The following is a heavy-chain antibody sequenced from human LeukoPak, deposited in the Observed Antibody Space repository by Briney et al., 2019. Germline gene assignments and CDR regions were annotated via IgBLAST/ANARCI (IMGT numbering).Heavy chain of an antibody. CDR3: ARVPTTVTTVYFDY. Sequence: QSGGSLRLSCAASGFTVSSNYMSWVRRAPGKGLEWVSVIYSGGSTYYADSVKGRFTISRDNSKNTLYLQMNSLRAEDTAVYYCARVPTTVTTVYFDYWGQGTLVTVFS. D-gene: IGHD4-17*01. CDR1: GFTVSSNY. J-gene: IGHJ4*02. CDR2: IYSGGST. V-gene: IGHV3-53*01.